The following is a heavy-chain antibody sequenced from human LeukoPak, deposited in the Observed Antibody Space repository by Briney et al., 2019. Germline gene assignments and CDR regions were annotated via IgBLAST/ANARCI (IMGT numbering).Heavy chain of an antibody. D-gene: IGHD4-11*01. CDR2: ISSSGSTI. Sequence: PGGSLRLSCAASGFTYSDYYMSWIRQAPGKGLEWVSYISSSGSTIYYADSVKGRFTVSRDNAKNSLYLQMNSLRAEDTAVYYCARPRKKKHDYSNYVYYYMDVWGKGTTVTVSS. CDR1: GFTYSDYY. V-gene: IGHV3-11*04. J-gene: IGHJ6*03. CDR3: ARPRKKKHDYSNYVYYYMDV.